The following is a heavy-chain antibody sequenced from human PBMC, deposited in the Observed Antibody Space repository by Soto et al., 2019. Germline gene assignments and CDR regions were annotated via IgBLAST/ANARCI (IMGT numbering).Heavy chain of an antibody. J-gene: IGHJ4*02. V-gene: IGHV3-23*01. CDR1: GFTISNYA. Sequence: EVQLLESGGGLVQPGGSLRLSCAASGFTISNYAMGWVRQAPGKGLEWVSSLSGSGDNTYYADSVRGRVTISRDNSRDKSKNTRYLQMNSLRAEDTAVYYCTRSRGWYAFDYWGQGTLVTVSS. D-gene: IGHD6-19*01. CDR2: LSGSGDNT. CDR3: TRSRGWYAFDY.